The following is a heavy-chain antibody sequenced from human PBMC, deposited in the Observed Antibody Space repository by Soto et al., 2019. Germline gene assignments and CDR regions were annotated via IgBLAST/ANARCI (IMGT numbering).Heavy chain of an antibody. CDR2: ISADGKSR. CDR3: ASRRGDGYFDY. V-gene: IGHV3-30*04. J-gene: IGHJ4*02. D-gene: IGHD2-21*01. CDR1: GFTFSSCP. Sequence: QVQLVESGGGVVQPERSLRLSCVVSGFTFSSCPMSWVRQAPGKGLEWVTFISADGKSRYYTESVKGRFTISRDNSKNTLFLQMSGLRAEDTAVYYCASRRGDGYFDYWSQGTLVTVSS.